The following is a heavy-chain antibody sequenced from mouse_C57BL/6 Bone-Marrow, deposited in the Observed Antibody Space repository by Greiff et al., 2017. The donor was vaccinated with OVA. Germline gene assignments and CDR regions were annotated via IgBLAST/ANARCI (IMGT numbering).Heavy chain of an antibody. CDR1: GYTFTSYG. CDR2: IDPRSGDT. D-gene: IGHD2-3*01. Sequence: VQLQQSGAELARPGASVKLSCKASGYTFTSYGISWVKQRTGQGLEWIGEIDPRSGDTYYNEKFKGKATLTADKSSSTAYMELRSLTSEDSVVYCCRRIYAGDHSSGLAYWGQGTLVTVSA. V-gene: IGHV1-81*01. CDR3: RRIYAGDHSSGLAY. J-gene: IGHJ3*01.